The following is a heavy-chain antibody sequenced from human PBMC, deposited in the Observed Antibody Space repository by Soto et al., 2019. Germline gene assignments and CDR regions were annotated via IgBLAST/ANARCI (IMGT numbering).Heavy chain of an antibody. V-gene: IGHV1-69*01. J-gene: IGHJ4*02. CDR3: ARGGPIPLIVLANYYFDY. CDR1: GGTFSSYA. CDR2: IIPIFGTA. D-gene: IGHD3-22*01. Sequence: QVQLVQSGAEVKKPGSSVKVSCKASGGTFSSYAISWVRQAPGQGLEWMGGIIPIFGTANYAQKFQGRVTITADESTSTAYMELSSLRSEDTAVYYCARGGPIPLIVLANYYFDYWGQGTLVTVSS.